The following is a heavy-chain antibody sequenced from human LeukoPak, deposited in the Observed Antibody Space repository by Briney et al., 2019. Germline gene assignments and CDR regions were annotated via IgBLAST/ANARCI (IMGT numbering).Heavy chain of an antibody. Sequence: GGSLRLSCVASGFTFSTYSMNWVRQAPGKGLEWISYISSFSGTIDYGDSVKGRFTISRDNSKNTLYLQMNSLRAEDTAVYYCAKDQKRGYSYGYLFYYYYMDVWGKGTTVTISS. J-gene: IGHJ6*03. CDR1: GFTFSTYS. CDR2: ISSFSGTI. D-gene: IGHD5-18*01. CDR3: AKDQKRGYSYGYLFYYYYMDV. V-gene: IGHV3-48*01.